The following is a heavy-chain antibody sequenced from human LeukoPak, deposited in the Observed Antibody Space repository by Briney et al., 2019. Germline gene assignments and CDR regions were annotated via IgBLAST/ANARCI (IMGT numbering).Heavy chain of an antibody. D-gene: IGHD2-21*02. CDR1: GYTFTNYG. CDR2: INTYNGYT. V-gene: IGHV1-18*01. Sequence: GASVKVSCKAFGYTFTNYGVNWVRQAPGQGLEWMGWINTYNGYTNYAQKFQGRVTMTTDTSTSAAFMELRSLRSDDTAVYYCAKFFSRSGPKQNYCGGDCYYFDYWGQGTLVTVSS. CDR3: AKFFSRSGPKQNYCGGDCYYFDY. J-gene: IGHJ4*02.